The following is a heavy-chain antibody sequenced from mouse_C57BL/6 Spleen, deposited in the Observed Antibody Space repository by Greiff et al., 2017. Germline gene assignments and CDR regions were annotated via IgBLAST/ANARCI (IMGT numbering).Heavy chain of an antibody. CDR2: INPGSGGT. CDR1: GYAFTNYL. D-gene: IGHD2-4*01. V-gene: IGHV1-54*01. CDR3: VYDYDGAWFAY. Sequence: VQLQQSGAELVRPGTSVKVSCKASGYAFTNYLIEWVKQRPGQGLEWIGVINPGSGGTIYNEKFKGKATLTSDKSSSTAYMQLSSLTSEDSAVYFCVYDYDGAWFAYWGQGTLVTVSA. J-gene: IGHJ3*01.